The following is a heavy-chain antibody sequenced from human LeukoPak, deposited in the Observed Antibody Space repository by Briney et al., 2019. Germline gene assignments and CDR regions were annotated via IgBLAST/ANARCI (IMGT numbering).Heavy chain of an antibody. Sequence: ASVKVSCKVSGYTFTSYYMHWVRQAPGQGLEWMGIINPSVGSTSYAQKFQGRVTMTRDTSPSTVYMELSSLRSEDTAVYYCARETAGYYDSSGYLGYFQHWGQGTLVTVST. CDR1: GYTFTSYY. V-gene: IGHV1-46*01. CDR3: ARETAGYYDSSGYLGYFQH. J-gene: IGHJ1*01. D-gene: IGHD3-22*01. CDR2: INPSVGST.